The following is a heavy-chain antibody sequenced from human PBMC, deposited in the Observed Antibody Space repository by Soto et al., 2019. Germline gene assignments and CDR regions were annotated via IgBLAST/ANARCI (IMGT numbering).Heavy chain of an antibody. CDR3: ASSYCGGDCSVLYYYYGMDV. Sequence: QVQLVQSGAEVKKPGASVKVSCKASGYTFSSYGISWVRQAPGQGLEWMGWIRAYNGNTNYAQKLQGRVTMTTDTSTSTAYMELRSLRSDDTAVYYCASSYCGGDCSVLYYYYGMDVWGHGTTVTVSS. V-gene: IGHV1-18*01. D-gene: IGHD2-21*02. CDR1: GYTFSSYG. J-gene: IGHJ6*02. CDR2: IRAYNGNT.